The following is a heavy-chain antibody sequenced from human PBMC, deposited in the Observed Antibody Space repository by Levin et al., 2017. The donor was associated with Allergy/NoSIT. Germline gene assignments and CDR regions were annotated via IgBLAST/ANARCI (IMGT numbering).Heavy chain of an antibody. V-gene: IGHV3-33*01. D-gene: IGHD6-13*01. CDR1: GFTFSSYG. J-gene: IGHJ6*02. Sequence: GESLKISCAASGFTFSSYGMHWVRQAPGKGLEWVAVIWYDGSNKYYADSVKGRFTISRDNSKNTLYLQMNSLRAEDTAVYYCARDLNPSSSWYRYYYYYGMDVWGQGTTVTVSS. CDR2: IWYDGSNK. CDR3: ARDLNPSSSWYRYYYYYGMDV.